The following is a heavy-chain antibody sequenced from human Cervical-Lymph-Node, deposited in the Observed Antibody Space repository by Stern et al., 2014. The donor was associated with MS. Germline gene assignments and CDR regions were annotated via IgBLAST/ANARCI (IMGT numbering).Heavy chain of an antibody. D-gene: IGHD3-10*01. CDR3: AREGVAGYYYGLDV. CDR1: GFAVSSYT. Sequence: EVQLVESGGGLVKPGGSLRLSCAASGFAVSSYTITWVRQAPGKGLEWVSHSSNSGNYIYYADSVKGRFTITRDNANNSVHLEIDSLRTDDTAVYFCAREGVAGYYYGLDVWGQGTTVSVSS. CDR2: SSNSGNYI. J-gene: IGHJ6*02. V-gene: IGHV3-21*01.